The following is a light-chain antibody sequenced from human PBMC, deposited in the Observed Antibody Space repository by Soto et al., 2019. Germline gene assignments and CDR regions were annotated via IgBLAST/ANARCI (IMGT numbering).Light chain of an antibody. CDR3: KKYENWRLYT. J-gene: IGKJ2*01. CDR1: QSVGSD. Sequence: EIVMAQSPATLSVAPGARATLSCRASQSVGSDLVWYRQKPGQAPRLLIYGASNRATGVPDRFSGGGSGTEFTLTIRSLQSEDFAVYYCKKYENWRLYTSGQGSQVDIX. V-gene: IGKV3-15*01. CDR2: GAS.